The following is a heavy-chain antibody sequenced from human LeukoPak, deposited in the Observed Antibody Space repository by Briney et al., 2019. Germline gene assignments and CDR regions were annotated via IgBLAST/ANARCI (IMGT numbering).Heavy chain of an antibody. J-gene: IGHJ4*02. CDR3: VRECPETTMAYFDY. D-gene: IGHD5-24*01. V-gene: IGHV3-7*03. CDR2: IREDGSEK. Sequence: GSLRLSCAASGFSFSTRWMSWVRQSPGKGLEWVASIREDGSEKYYVDSVRGRLTVSRDNAKNSLYLQMNSLRVEDTAVYYCVRECPETTMAYFDYWGQGTPVTVFS. CDR1: GFSFSTRW.